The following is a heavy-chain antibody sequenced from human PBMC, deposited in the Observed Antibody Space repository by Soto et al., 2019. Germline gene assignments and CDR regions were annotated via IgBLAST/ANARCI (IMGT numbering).Heavy chain of an antibody. J-gene: IGHJ6*02. V-gene: IGHV3-15*01. CDR2: IKSKTDGGTT. Sequence: GGSLRLPCAASGFTFRNAWMSWVRQAPGKGLEWVGRIKSKTDGGTTDYAAPVKGRFTISRDDSKNTLYLRMNRLKTEDTAVYYCNTVAVTAQYYYAMDVWGQGTTVTVSS. CDR1: GFTFRNAW. CDR3: NTVAVTAQYYYAMDV. D-gene: IGHD4-4*01.